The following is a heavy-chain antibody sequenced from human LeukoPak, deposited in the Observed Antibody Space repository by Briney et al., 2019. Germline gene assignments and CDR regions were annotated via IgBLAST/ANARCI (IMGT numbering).Heavy chain of an antibody. CDR3: ARGGDMATVPHLYYFEY. CDR2: INPSGGST. Sequence: ASVKVSCKASGYTFTSYYLHWVRQAPGQGLEWMGIINPSGGSTTYAQNFQGRVTMTRDTSTSTVSMELSSLRSEDTAVYYCARGGDMATVPHLYYFEYWGQGTLVTVSS. CDR1: GYTFTSYY. D-gene: IGHD5-24*01. J-gene: IGHJ4*02. V-gene: IGHV1-46*01.